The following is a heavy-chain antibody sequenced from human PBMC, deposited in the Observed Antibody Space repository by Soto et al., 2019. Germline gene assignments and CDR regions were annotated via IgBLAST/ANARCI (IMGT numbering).Heavy chain of an antibody. Sequence: GGSLSLSCAASEFTFSTYYMSWVRQAPGRGLEWVADISQDGTRTYYVDAVKGRFTISRDNAKNSLYLQMNSLRVEDTAVYYCARDAGWHGVNSWGQGTRVTVSS. CDR2: ISQDGTRT. CDR1: EFTFSTYY. J-gene: IGHJ5*02. CDR3: ARDAGWHGVNS. D-gene: IGHD2-8*01. V-gene: IGHV3-7*01.